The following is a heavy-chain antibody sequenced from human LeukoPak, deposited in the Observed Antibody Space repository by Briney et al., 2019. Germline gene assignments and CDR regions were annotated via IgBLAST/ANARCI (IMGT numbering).Heavy chain of an antibody. CDR2: FYHGDST. V-gene: IGHV4-38-2*01. CDR3: ARCFISYDSKGNDYFDI. D-gene: IGHD3-22*01. CDR1: GYSISSDYY. Sequence: PSETLSLTCAVSGYSISSDYYWGWIRQPPGKGLEWIGSFYHGDSTYYNPSLKSRVTISVDTSKNQFSLKLTSVTAADTAVYYCARCFISYDSKGNDYFDIWGQGTVVTVSS. J-gene: IGHJ3*02.